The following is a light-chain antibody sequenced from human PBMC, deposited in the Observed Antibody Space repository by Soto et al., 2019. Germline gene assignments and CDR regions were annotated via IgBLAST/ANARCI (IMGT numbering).Light chain of an antibody. Sequence: QCMLSQPASVSGSRGQPTAIACAGTSSDMGSYNYVYWYQQHPGKAPKLLIYDVSSRPSGVSGVSHRFSGSTSGNTASLTISGLQAEDEADYYRRSYTSTSSSAFGTGTKVTVL. CDR2: DVS. J-gene: IGLJ1*01. CDR1: SSDMGSYNY. CDR3: RSYTSTSSSA. V-gene: IGLV2-14*01.